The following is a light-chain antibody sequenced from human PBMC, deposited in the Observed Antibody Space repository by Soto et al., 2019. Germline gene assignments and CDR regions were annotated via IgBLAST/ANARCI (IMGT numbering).Light chain of an antibody. CDR1: QSVNSIY. V-gene: IGKV3-20*01. CDR3: QQLGDSLWT. Sequence: VLTQSPGTLSLSPGERATLSCRASQSVNSIYLAWYQQRPGQAPRLLINGASSRATGIPDRFSGSGSGTDFTLTISRLEPEDFGGYYCQQLGDSLWTFGQGTKVEIK. CDR2: GAS. J-gene: IGKJ1*01.